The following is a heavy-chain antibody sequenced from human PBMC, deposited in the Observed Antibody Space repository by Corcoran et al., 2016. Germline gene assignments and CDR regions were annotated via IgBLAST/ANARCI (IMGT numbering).Heavy chain of an antibody. D-gene: IGHD2-15*01. V-gene: IGHV4-59*01. CDR1: GGSISSYY. CDR2: IYYSGST. CDR3: ASRAATLSNAFEI. J-gene: IGHJ3*02. Sequence: QVQLQESGPGLVKPSETLSLTCTVSGGSISSYYWSWIRQPPGKGLEWIGYIYYSGSTNYNPSLKSRVTISVDTSKNQFSLKLSSVTAADTAVYYSASRAATLSNAFEIWGQRTRVTVSS.